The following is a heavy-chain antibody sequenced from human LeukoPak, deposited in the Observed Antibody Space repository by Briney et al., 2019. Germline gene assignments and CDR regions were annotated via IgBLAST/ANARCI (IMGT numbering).Heavy chain of an antibody. CDR1: GYIFSDYY. CDR3: ARDRGSYFSDAFDI. CDR2: VNPNSGGT. J-gene: IGHJ3*02. Sequence: ASVKVSCKASGYIFSDYYMHWVRQASGQGLEWMGWVNPNSGGTNYAQKFQGRVTMTRDTSISTAYMELSRLRSDDTAVYYCARDRGSYFSDAFDIWGQGTMVTVSS. D-gene: IGHD1-26*01. V-gene: IGHV1-2*02.